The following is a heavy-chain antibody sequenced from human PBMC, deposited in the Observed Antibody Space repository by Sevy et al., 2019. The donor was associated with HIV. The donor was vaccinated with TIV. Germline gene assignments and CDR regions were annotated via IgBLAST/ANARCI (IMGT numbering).Heavy chain of an antibody. CDR2: IKSEGDGGAT. D-gene: IGHD3-16*01. CDR1: GFTYSNAW. J-gene: IGHJ6*02. Sequence: GGSLRLSCTAAGFTYSNAWMSWVRQAPGKGLEWVGRIKSEGDGGATDYAAFVKGRFTISRDDSENTLYVQMNSLKTEDTAIYYCIREGNGYDYYQGTDVWGQGTPVTVSS. CDR3: IREGNGYDYYQGTDV. V-gene: IGHV3-15*01.